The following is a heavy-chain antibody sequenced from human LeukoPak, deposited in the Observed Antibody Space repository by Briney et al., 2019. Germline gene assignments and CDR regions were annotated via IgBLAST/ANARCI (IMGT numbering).Heavy chain of an antibody. CDR3: ATTGGSWYDGSFDY. J-gene: IGHJ4*02. CDR1: GFAFNSYA. Sequence: GGSLRLSCAASGFAFNSYAMSWVRQAPGKGLEWVSSISGSTGNTYYADSVKGRLIISRANSKNTVSLQLNSLRAEDTAVYYCATTGGSWYDGSFDYWGQGTLVTVSS. V-gene: IGHV3-23*01. CDR2: ISGSTGNT. D-gene: IGHD6-13*01.